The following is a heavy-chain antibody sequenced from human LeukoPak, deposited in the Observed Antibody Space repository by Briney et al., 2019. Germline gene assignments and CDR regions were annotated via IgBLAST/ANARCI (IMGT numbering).Heavy chain of an antibody. CDR2: INSDGSST. D-gene: IGHD6-19*01. CDR3: ARESSEAVVFDY. J-gene: IGHJ4*02. Sequence: PGGSLRLSCAASGFTFSSYWMHWVREAPGKGLVWVSRINSDGSSTSYADSVKGRFTISRDDAKNTLYLQMNSLRAEDTAVYYCARESSEAVVFDYWGQGTLVTVSS. V-gene: IGHV3-74*01. CDR1: GFTFSSYW.